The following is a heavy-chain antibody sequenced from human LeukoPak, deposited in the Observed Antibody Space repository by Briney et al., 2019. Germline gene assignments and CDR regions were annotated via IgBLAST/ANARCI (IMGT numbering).Heavy chain of an antibody. V-gene: IGHV4-34*01. D-gene: IGHD3-9*01. CDR3: AAHLRYFDWLPLEY. CDR1: GGSFSGYY. CDR2: INHSGST. Sequence: SSETLSLTCAVYGGSFSGYYWSWIRQPPGKGLEWIGEINHSGSTNYNPSLKSRVTVSVDTSKNQFSLKLSSVTAADTAVYYCAAHLRYFDWLPLEYWGQGTLVTVSS. J-gene: IGHJ4*02.